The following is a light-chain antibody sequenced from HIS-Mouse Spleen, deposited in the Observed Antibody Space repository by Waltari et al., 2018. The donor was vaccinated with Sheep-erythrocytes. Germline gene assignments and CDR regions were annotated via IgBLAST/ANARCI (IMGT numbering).Light chain of an antibody. Sequence: QSVLTQPPSVSEAPRQRVTISCSGSSSNIGNNAVNWYQQLPGKAPKLLIYYDDLRPSGVPYRFSGSKSGTSASLAISGLQSEDEADYYCAAWDDSLNGPVFGGGTKLTVL. J-gene: IGLJ3*02. CDR2: YDD. CDR3: AAWDDSLNGPV. CDR1: SSNIGNNA. V-gene: IGLV1-36*01.